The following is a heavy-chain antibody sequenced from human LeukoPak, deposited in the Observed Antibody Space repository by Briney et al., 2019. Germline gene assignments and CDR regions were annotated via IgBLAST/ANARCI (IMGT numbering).Heavy chain of an antibody. J-gene: IGHJ3*02. CDR2: IEHDGRNE. CDR3: AKDGLHCVNGVCFDAFDI. D-gene: IGHD2-8*01. Sequence: GGSLRLSCAASGFTFSSFGMHWVRQAPGKGLEWISFIEHDGRNEYYTDSVKGRFTVSRDDSKNTLFLQMNSLRTEDTAVYYCAKDGLHCVNGVCFDAFDIWGQGTLVTVSS. CDR1: GFTFSSFG. V-gene: IGHV3-30*02.